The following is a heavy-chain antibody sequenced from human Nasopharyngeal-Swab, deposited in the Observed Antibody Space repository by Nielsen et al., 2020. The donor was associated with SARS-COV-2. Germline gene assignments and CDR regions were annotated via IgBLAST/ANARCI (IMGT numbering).Heavy chain of an antibody. Sequence: GESLKISCAAYGFTFSSYAMSWVRQAPGKGLEWVSAISGSGGSTYYADSVKGRFTISRDNSKNTLYLQMNSLRAEDTAVYYCAKDLQKWLVLGGYYYYNMDVWGQGTTVTVSS. CDR3: AKDLQKWLVLGGYYYYNMDV. CDR2: ISGSGGST. D-gene: IGHD6-19*01. J-gene: IGHJ6*02. CDR1: GFTFSSYA. V-gene: IGHV3-23*01.